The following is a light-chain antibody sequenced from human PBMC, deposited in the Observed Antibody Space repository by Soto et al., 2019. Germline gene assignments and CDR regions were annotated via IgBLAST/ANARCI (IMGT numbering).Light chain of an antibody. V-gene: IGKV3-20*01. CDR2: VAS. Sequence: EIVLTQAPGTLSLTPAERATLSCGASQSVSISYLAWYQQNPGQAPRLLIYVASSRATGIPDRFTGSGSGTDFTLTISRLKPEDFAVYYCQLFIAFCQGTRLEVK. CDR3: QLFIA. CDR1: QSVSISY. J-gene: IGKJ5*01.